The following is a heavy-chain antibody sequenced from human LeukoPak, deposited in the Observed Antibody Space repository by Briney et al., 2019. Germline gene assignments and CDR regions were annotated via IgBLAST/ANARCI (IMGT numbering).Heavy chain of an antibody. J-gene: IGHJ6*02. D-gene: IGHD3-10*01. CDR1: GGSISSGGYY. Sequence: SETLSLTCTVSGGSISSGGYYWSWIRQHPGKGLEWIGYIYYSGSTYYNPSLKSRVTISVDTSKNQFSLKLSSVTAADTAVYYCATSSGSRYYYYYYGMDVWGQGTTVTVSS. V-gene: IGHV4-31*03. CDR2: IYYSGST. CDR3: ATSSGSRYYYYYYGMDV.